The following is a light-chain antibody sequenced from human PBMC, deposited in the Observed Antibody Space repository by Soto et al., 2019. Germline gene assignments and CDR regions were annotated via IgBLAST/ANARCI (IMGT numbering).Light chain of an antibody. Sequence: QSALTQPASVSGSPGQSITISCTGTSSDVGGYNYVSWYQQHPGKAPKLTIYDVSNRPSGVYHRFSGSKSVNTASLTISGLQAEDEADYYCSSYTSSSTLYVFGPGTKLTVL. V-gene: IGLV2-14*01. CDR1: SSDVGGYNY. CDR2: DVS. J-gene: IGLJ1*01. CDR3: SSYTSSSTLYV.